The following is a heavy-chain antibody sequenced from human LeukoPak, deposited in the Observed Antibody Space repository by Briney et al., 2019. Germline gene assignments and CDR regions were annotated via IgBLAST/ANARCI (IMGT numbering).Heavy chain of an antibody. J-gene: IGHJ6*04. Sequence: PGGSLRLSCTASGFTFDDYGMSWVRQAPGKGLEWVSGINWNGGSTGYADSVKGRFTISRDNAKNSLYLQMNSLRAEDTAVYYCAELGITMIGGVWGKGTTVTISS. D-gene: IGHD3-10*02. CDR1: GFTFDDYG. CDR3: AELGITMIGGV. V-gene: IGHV3-20*04. CDR2: INWNGGST.